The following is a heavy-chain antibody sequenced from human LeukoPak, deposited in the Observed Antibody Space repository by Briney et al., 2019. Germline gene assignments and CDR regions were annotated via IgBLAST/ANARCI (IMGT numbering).Heavy chain of an antibody. CDR1: GYSFHSQW. J-gene: IGHJ4*02. D-gene: IGHD5-12*01. CDR3: ARRGGSDFRIH. CDR2: IYPGDSDT. Sequence: GESLKISCKGPGYSFHSQWIGWVRQMPGKGLEWRGIIYPGDSDTRYSPSFRGQVTISADRSISTVYLQWSSLEASDTAIYYCARRGGSDFRIHWGQGTLVTVSS. V-gene: IGHV5-51*01.